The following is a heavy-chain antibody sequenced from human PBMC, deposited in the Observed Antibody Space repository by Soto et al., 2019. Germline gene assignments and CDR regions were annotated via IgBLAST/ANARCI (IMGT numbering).Heavy chain of an antibody. CDR1: GFTFSNAW. Sequence: VGSLRLSCAASGFTFSNAWMSWVRQAPGKGLEWVGRIKSKTDGGTTDYAAPVKGRFTISRDDSKNTLYLQMNSLKTEDTAVYYCTTDYREWYSSGWPDYWGQGTLVTVSS. V-gene: IGHV3-15*01. D-gene: IGHD6-19*01. CDR3: TTDYREWYSSGWPDY. CDR2: IKSKTDGGTT. J-gene: IGHJ4*02.